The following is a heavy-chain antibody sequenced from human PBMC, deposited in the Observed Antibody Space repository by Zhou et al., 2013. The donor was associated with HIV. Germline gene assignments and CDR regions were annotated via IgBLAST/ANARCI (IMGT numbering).Heavy chain of an antibody. J-gene: IGHJ6*02. CDR2: INPNSGGT. CDR1: GYTFTGYY. V-gene: IGHV1-2*02. Sequence: QVQLVQSGAEVKKPGASVKVSCKASGYTFTGYYMHWVRQAPGQGLEWMGWINPNSGGTNYAQKFQGRVTMTRDTSISTAYMELSRLRSDDTAVYYCARVRGSYEGYYGMDVWGQGTTVTVSS. CDR3: ARVRGSYEGYYGMDV. D-gene: IGHD1-26*01.